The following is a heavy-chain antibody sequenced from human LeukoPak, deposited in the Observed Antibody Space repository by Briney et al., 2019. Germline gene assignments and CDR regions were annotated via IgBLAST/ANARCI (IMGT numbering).Heavy chain of an antibody. CDR3: VCSGEFS. CDR1: GGSISSSSYY. J-gene: IGHJ2*01. Sequence: SETLSLTCTVSGGSISSSSYYWGWIRQPPGKGLEWIGSIYYSGSTYYNPSLKSRVTISADTSKNQFSLKLSSVTAVDTAVYYCVCSGEFSWGRGTLVTVSS. V-gene: IGHV4-39*01. CDR2: IYYSGST. D-gene: IGHD2-15*01.